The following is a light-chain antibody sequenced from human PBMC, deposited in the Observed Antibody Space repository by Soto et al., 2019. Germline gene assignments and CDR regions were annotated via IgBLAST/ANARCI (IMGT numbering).Light chain of an antibody. CDR2: TAS. J-gene: IGKJ1*01. CDR3: QQSYSTPRT. V-gene: IGKV1-39*01. Sequence: DIQLTQSPSFLSASVGDRFTITCRASQGISTYLAWYQQKPGKAPKLLIYTASSLQSGVPSRFSGSGSGTDFTLTISSLQPEDFATYYCQQSYSTPRTFGQGTKVDIK. CDR1: QGISTY.